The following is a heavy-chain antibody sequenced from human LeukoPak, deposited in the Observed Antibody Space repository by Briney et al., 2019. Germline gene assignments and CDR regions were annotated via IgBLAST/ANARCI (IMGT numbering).Heavy chain of an antibody. Sequence: SETLSLTCTVSGGAMSGFFGSWIRQPPGKGLEWIGYIYYSGSTNYNPSLKSRVTISVDTSKNQFSLKLSSVTAADTAVYYCARSITSSCYGDFHHWGQGTLVTVSS. V-gene: IGHV4-59*01. J-gene: IGHJ1*01. CDR3: ARSITSSCYGDFHH. D-gene: IGHD6-13*01. CDR1: GGAMSGFF. CDR2: IYYSGST.